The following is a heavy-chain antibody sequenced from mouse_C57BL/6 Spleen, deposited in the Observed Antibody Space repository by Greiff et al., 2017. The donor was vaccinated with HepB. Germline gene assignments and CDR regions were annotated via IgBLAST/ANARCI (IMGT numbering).Heavy chain of an antibody. CDR3: ASDYYDSSPTFFAY. D-gene: IGHD1-1*01. CDR1: GYSITSGYY. V-gene: IGHV3-6*01. J-gene: IGHJ3*01. Sequence: EVQLQESGPGLVKPSPSLSLTCSVTGYSITSGYYWNWIRQFPGNKLEWMGYISYDGSTNYNPSLKNRISITRDTSKNQFFLKLNSVTTEDTATYYCASDYYDSSPTFFAYWGQGTLVTVSA. CDR2: ISYDGST.